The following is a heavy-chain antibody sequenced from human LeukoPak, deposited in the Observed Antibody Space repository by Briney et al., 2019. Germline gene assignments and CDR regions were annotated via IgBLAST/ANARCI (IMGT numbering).Heavy chain of an antibody. V-gene: IGHV3-30*02. CDR2: IRNDGTNS. CDR3: AKLSNAFDI. CDR1: GFTFSRYA. J-gene: IGHJ3*02. Sequence: TGGSLRLSFAASGFTFSRYAMHWVRQAPGTGLEWVTFIRNDGTNSYYADSVKGRFTISRDNSKNTVYLQMNSLRVEDTAIYYCAKLSNAFDIWGRGTMVTVSS.